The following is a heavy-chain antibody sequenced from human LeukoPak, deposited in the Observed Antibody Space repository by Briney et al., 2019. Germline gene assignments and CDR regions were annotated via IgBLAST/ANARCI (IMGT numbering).Heavy chain of an antibody. CDR1: GFTFDDYG. CDR3: ARARGGGYADLPDDY. D-gene: IGHD5-12*01. J-gene: IGHJ4*02. CDR2: INWNGGST. V-gene: IGHV3-20*04. Sequence: GGSLRLSCAASGFTFDDYGMSWVRQAPGKGLEWVSGINWNGGSTGYADSVKGRFTISRDNAKNSLYLQMNSLRAEDTALYYCARARGGGYADLPDDYWGQGTLVTVSS.